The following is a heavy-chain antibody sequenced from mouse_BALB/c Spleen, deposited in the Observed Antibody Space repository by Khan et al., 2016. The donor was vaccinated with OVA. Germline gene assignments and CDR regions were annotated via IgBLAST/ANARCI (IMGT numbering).Heavy chain of an antibody. CDR2: ISNGGGST. Sequence: EVELVESGGGLVQPGGSLKLSCAASGFTFSSYTMSWVRQTPEKRLEWVAFISNGGGSTYYPDTVKGRFTISRDNAKNTLFLQMSRLKSEDTAMYYCARPTTAGYYYAMDYWGQGTSVTVSS. CDR3: ARPTTAGYYYAMDY. J-gene: IGHJ4*01. D-gene: IGHD1-2*01. CDR1: GFTFSSYT. V-gene: IGHV5-12-2*01.